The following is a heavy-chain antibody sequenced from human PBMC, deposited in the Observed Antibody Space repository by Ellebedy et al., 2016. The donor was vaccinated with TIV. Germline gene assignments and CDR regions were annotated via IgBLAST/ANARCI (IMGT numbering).Heavy chain of an antibody. V-gene: IGHV3-30*02. J-gene: IGHJ4*02. Sequence: PGGSLRLSCAASGFSFSAYAMYWVRQAPGKGLEWEANIFYDVNTKHYVDSVKGRFTISRDNSRKTLVLQMDRMSPEDTAVYYCAKDGDYHTSVIDYWGQGTLVTVSS. CDR3: AKDGDYHTSVIDY. D-gene: IGHD4-17*01. CDR2: IFYDVNTK. CDR1: GFSFSAYA.